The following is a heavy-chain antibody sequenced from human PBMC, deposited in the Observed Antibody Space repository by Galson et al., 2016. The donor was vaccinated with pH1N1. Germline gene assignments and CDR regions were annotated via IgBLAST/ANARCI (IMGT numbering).Heavy chain of an antibody. V-gene: IGHV3-53*01. CDR1: GFTFSSYA. Sequence: SLRLSCAASGFTFSSYAINWVRQAPGKGLEWVSALYPGGTTYYADSVKGRFTISRDNSENTVYLQTNSVRTEDTAFYYCAGGPTRGRLEDYWGQGTLVTVSS. J-gene: IGHJ4*02. D-gene: IGHD1-1*01. CDR2: LYPGGTT. CDR3: AGGPTRGRLEDY.